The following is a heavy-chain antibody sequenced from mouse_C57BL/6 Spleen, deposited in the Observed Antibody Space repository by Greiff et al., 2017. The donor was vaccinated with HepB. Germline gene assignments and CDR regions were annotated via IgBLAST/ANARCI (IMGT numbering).Heavy chain of an antibody. CDR3: ARRVAFDYGDFDY. J-gene: IGHJ2*01. CDR2: IDPSDSYT. D-gene: IGHD2-4*01. Sequence: QVQLQQSGAELVRPGTSVKLSCKASGYTFTSYWMHWVKQRPGQGLEWIGVIDPSDSYTNYNQKFKGKATLTVDTSSSTAYMQLSSLTSEDSAVYYCARRVAFDYGDFDYWGQGTTLTVSS. CDR1: GYTFTSYW. V-gene: IGHV1-59*01.